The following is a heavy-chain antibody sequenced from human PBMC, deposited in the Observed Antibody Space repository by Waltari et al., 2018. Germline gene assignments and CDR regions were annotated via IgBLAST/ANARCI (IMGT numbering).Heavy chain of an antibody. J-gene: IGHJ6*02. CDR3: ARSSKMSGSYDLYYYYYGMDV. V-gene: IGHV4-39*07. D-gene: IGHD1-26*01. CDR2: ST. Sequence: STYYNPSLKSRVTISVDTSKNQFSLKLSSVTAADTAVYYCARSSKMSGSYDLYYYYYGMDVWGQGTTVTVSS.